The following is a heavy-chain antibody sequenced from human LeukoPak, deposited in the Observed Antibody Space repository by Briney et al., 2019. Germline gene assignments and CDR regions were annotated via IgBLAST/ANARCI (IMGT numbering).Heavy chain of an antibody. CDR2: INHSGST. J-gene: IGHJ4*02. Sequence: PSETLSLTCTVSGGSISSSSYYWSWIRQPPGKGLGWIGEINHSGSTNYNPSLKSRVTISVDTSKNQFSLKLSSVTAADTAVYYCARGIAVAGPQLYYFDYWGQGTLVTVSS. V-gene: IGHV4-39*07. D-gene: IGHD6-19*01. CDR1: GGSISSSSYY. CDR3: ARGIAVAGPQLYYFDY.